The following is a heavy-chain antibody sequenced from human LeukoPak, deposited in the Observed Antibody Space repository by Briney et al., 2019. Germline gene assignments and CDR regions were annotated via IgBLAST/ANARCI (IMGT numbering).Heavy chain of an antibody. CDR3: AKEKQRNFDY. J-gene: IGHJ4*02. CDR2: ISGSGDST. V-gene: IGHV3-23*01. CDR1: GFTFSNYA. Sequence: PGGSLRLSCVASGFTFSNYAMSWVRQAPGKGLEWVSGISGSGDSTYYGDSVQGRFTISRDNSKNTLYLQMNTLRAEDTAVYFCAKEKQRNFDYWGQGTLVTVSS.